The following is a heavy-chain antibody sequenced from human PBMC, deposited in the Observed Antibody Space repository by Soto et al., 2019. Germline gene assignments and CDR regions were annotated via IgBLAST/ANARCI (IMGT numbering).Heavy chain of an antibody. D-gene: IGHD5-12*01. CDR2: ISAYNGNT. CDR3: ARDLVPGYTGYSDY. J-gene: IGHJ4*02. V-gene: IGHV1-18*01. CDR1: GYTFTNYG. Sequence: QVQLVQSGAEVKKPGASVKVSCKASGYTFTNYGINWVRQAPGQGLEWMGWISAYNGNTNYAQKFQGRVTMTTDTPTRTAYMELRSLRSDDTAVYYCARDLVPGYTGYSDYWGQGTLVTVSS.